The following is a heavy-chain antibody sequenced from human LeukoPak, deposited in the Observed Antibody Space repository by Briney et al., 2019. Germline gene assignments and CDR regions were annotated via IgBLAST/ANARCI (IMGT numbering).Heavy chain of an antibody. V-gene: IGHV5-51*01. CDR3: ARRPAFYFDY. J-gene: IGHJ4*02. Sequence: GESLEISCQISGYIFTTYWIAWVRQMPGKGLEWMGVIYPADSDTKYSPSFQGQVTFSVDKSISTAYLQWNSLKASDTAIYYCARRPAFYFDYWGQGTLVTVPS. CDR2: IYPADSDT. D-gene: IGHD6-6*01. CDR1: GYIFTTYW.